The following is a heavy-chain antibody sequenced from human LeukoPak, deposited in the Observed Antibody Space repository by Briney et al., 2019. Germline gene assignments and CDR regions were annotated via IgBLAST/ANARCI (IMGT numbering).Heavy chain of an antibody. CDR3: ARVGPWVTPDYSYYHMDV. Sequence: GGSLRLSCAASRFTFSSYSMNWVRQAPGKGLEWVSSISSSSSYIYYADSVKGRFTISRDNAKNSLYLQMNSLRAEDTAVYYCARVGPWVTPDYSYYHMDVWGKGTTVPVS. CDR2: ISSSSSYI. V-gene: IGHV3-21*01. CDR1: RFTFSSYS. D-gene: IGHD5-18*01. J-gene: IGHJ6*03.